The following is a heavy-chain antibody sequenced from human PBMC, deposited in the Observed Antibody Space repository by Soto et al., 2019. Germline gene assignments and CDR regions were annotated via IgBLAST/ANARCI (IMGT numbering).Heavy chain of an antibody. V-gene: IGHV4-39*01. CDR2: ISYTGTT. CDR3: ARHPPSRSELDS. Sequence: SETLSLTCTLSGDSISSSHYYGGWIRQPPGKGLEWIGSISYTGTTYYNPSLESRVTISVDTSKNRFSLRLSSVTAADTAVYFFARHPPSRSELDSWGQGTLVTVS. D-gene: IGHD2-2*01. CDR1: GDSISSSHYY. J-gene: IGHJ4*02.